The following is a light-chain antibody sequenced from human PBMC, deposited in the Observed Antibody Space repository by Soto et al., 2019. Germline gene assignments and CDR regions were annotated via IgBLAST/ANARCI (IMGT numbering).Light chain of an antibody. CDR1: QSILDSSKNKYY. CDR2: WAS. Sequence: DIVMTQSPDSLAVSLGERATFNCKSSQSILDSSKNKYYLAWYQQKSGQPPKLLIYWASLRESGVPDRFTGSGSGTDFNLTISSLQAEDVAVYYCQQYFTSPWTFGQGTKVEI. J-gene: IGKJ1*01. V-gene: IGKV4-1*01. CDR3: QQYFTSPWT.